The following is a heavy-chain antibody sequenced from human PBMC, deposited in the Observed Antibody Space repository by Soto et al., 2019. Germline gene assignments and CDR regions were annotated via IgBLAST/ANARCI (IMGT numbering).Heavy chain of an antibody. CDR2: IIPIFGTA. D-gene: IGHD6-13*01. Sequence: QVQLVQSGAEVKKPGSSVKVSCKASGGTFSSYAISWMRQAPGQGLEWMGGIIPIFGTANYAQKFHGRVTITADESTSTAYMELSSLRSEDTAVYYCAPSPGIAAADDWFDPWGQGTLVTVSS. V-gene: IGHV1-69*01. CDR1: GGTFSSYA. J-gene: IGHJ5*02. CDR3: APSPGIAAADDWFDP.